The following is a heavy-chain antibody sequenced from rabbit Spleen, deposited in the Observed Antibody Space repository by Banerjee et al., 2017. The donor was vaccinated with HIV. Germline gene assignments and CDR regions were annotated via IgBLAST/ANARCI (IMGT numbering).Heavy chain of an antibody. Sequence: QEQLVESGGGLVQPGASLTLTCKASGFDFGSNAMCWVRQAPGKGPEWIACIVNGDGSTYYASWVNGRFTISRSTSLATVTLQVTSLTAADTATYFCARQASSNGGPYSLWGPGTLVTVS. CDR1: GFDFGSNA. CDR3: ARQASSNGGPYSL. J-gene: IGHJ4*01. V-gene: IGHV1S47*01. D-gene: IGHD1-1*01. CDR2: IVNGDGST.